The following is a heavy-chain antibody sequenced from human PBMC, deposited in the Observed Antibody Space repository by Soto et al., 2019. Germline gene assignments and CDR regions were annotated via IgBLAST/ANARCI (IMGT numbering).Heavy chain of an antibody. J-gene: IGHJ4*02. Sequence: QVQLVQSGAEVRKTGSSVKVSCRASGVTFTTHEFSWVRQAPGQGPEWMGGITPIFGTTKYAQKFQSRVIITAEESTSTVYMELRSLRSDDTAVYYCARDQYRHGSGTYYVTGWDHWGQGTLVTVSS. CDR2: ITPIFGTT. CDR1: GVTFTTHE. CDR3: ARDQYRHGSGTYYVTGWDH. V-gene: IGHV1-69*01. D-gene: IGHD3-10*01.